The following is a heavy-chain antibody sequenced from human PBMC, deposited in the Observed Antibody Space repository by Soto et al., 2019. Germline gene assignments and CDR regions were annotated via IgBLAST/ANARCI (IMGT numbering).Heavy chain of an antibody. Sequence: SSETLSLTCTVSGGSISSGDYYWSWVRQPPGKGLEWIGYIYYSGSTYYNPSLKSRVTISVDTSKNQFSLKLSSVTAADTAVYYCARANILGILYGGMDVWGQGTTVTVSS. V-gene: IGHV4-30-4*01. CDR2: IYYSGST. CDR3: ARANILGILYGGMDV. D-gene: IGHD3-3*01. J-gene: IGHJ6*02. CDR1: GGSISSGDYY.